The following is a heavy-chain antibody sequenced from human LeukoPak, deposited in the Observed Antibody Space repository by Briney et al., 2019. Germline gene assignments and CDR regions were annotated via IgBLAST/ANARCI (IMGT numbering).Heavy chain of an antibody. Sequence: PSETLSLTCTVSGASIRSSSYYWGWIRQPPGKGLEWIGTFDYSGSTYYNPSLKSRVSISADTAKNHFSLKLTSVTAADTAVYFCVRRNSRGHYGSEHFDYWGQGTLVAVSS. J-gene: IGHJ4*02. CDR2: FDYSGST. V-gene: IGHV4-39*02. D-gene: IGHD3-22*01. CDR3: VRRNSRGHYGSEHFDY. CDR1: GASIRSSSYY.